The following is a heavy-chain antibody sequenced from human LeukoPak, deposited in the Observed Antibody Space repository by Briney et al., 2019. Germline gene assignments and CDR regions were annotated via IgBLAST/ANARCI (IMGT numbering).Heavy chain of an antibody. D-gene: IGHD5-18*01. CDR1: GGSISSSSSY. V-gene: IGHV4-39*01. Sequence: PSRTLSLTCTVSGGSISSSSSYWGWIRQPPGKGLEWIASIYYSGSTYYNPSLKSRVTISVDTSKNQFSLKLNSVTAADTAVYYCARLVYSYGSTPYYFDYWGQGTLVTASS. CDR2: IYYSGST. J-gene: IGHJ4*02. CDR3: ARLVYSYGSTPYYFDY.